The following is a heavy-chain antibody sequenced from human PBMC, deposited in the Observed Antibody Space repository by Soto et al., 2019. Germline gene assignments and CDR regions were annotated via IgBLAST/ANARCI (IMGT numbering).Heavy chain of an antibody. CDR2: IWYDGSNK. J-gene: IGHJ6*02. V-gene: IGHV3-33*01. Sequence: GGSLRLSCAASGFTFSSYGMHWVRQAPGKGLEWVAVIWYDGSNKYYADSVKGRFTISRDNSKNTLYLQMNSLRAEDTAVYYCARSYGSGSVRYGMDVWGQGTTVTVSS. CDR1: GFTFSSYG. D-gene: IGHD3-10*01. CDR3: ARSYGSGSVRYGMDV.